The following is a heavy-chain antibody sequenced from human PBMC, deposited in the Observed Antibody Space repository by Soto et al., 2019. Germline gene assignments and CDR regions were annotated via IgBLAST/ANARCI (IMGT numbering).Heavy chain of an antibody. CDR3: ASPIAAAGLYDAFDI. CDR1: GYIFTNYY. CDR2: IIPICGTA. D-gene: IGHD6-13*01. V-gene: IGHV1-69*13. Sequence: SVKVSCKASGYIFTNYYIHWVRQAPGQGLEWMGGIIPICGTASYAQKFQGRVTITADESTSTAYMELSSLRSEDTAVYYCASPIAAAGLYDAFDIWGQGTMVTVSS. J-gene: IGHJ3*02.